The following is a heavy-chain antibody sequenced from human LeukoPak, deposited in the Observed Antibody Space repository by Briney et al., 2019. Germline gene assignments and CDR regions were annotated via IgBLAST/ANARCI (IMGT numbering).Heavy chain of an antibody. V-gene: IGHV3-74*01. D-gene: IGHD2-15*01. CDR1: GFSLSGYW. Sequence: PAGSLRLSCVASGFSLSGYWMYWVRQAPGKGLMYISRNNGDGSTTNYADVVKGRFTMSRDNVKNTLYLQMNSLRVEDTAVYYCARDPRHVGLAPWGQGTLVTVSS. CDR2: NNGDGSTT. J-gene: IGHJ5*02. CDR3: ARDPRHVGLAP.